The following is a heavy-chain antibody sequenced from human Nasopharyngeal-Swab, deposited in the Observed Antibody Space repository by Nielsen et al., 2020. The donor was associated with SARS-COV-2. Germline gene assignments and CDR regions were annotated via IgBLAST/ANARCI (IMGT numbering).Heavy chain of an antibody. Sequence: SVKVSCKASGGSFSSFAIQWVRQAPGQGLEWMGRISPIRGLVNYAQRFQDTVTITADRTTTTAYMDLRSLRSEDTAVYYCARGSSVADQTYFDFWGQGTLVTVSS. CDR1: GGSFSSFA. CDR2: ISPIRGLV. D-gene: IGHD6-19*01. V-gene: IGHV1-69*04. CDR3: ARGSSVADQTYFDF. J-gene: IGHJ4*02.